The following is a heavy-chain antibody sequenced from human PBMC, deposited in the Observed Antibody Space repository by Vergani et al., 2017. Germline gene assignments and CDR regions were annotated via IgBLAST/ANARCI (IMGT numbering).Heavy chain of an antibody. J-gene: IGHJ4*02. CDR1: GFTFSSYG. Sequence: QVQLVESGGGVVQPGRSLRLSCAASGFTFSSYGMHWVRQAPGKGLEWVAVIWYDGSNKYYADSVKGRFTISRDNSKNTLYLQMNSLRAEDTAVYYCASSTEYDSSGWIDYWGQGTLVTVSS. CDR3: ASSTEYDSSGWIDY. D-gene: IGHD3-22*01. V-gene: IGHV3-33*01. CDR2: IWYDGSNK.